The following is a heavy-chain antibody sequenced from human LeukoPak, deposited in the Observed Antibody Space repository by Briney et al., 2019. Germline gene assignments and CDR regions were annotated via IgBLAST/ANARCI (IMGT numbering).Heavy chain of an antibody. Sequence: ASETLSLTCTVSGGSISSYYWSWIRQPPGKGLEWIGYIYYSGSTNYNPSLKSRVAISVDTSKNQFSLKLSSVTAADTAVYYCARVQTPFSSKPGWCYCGMDVWGQGTTVTVSS. V-gene: IGHV4-59*01. J-gene: IGHJ6*02. CDR2: IYYSGST. D-gene: IGHD3-3*02. CDR3: ARVQTPFSSKPGWCYCGMDV. CDR1: GGSISSYY.